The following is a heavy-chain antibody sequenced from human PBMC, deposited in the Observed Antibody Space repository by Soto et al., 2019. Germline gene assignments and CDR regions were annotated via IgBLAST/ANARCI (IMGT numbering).Heavy chain of an antibody. CDR2: IYYSGST. D-gene: IGHD3-9*01. J-gene: IGHJ3*02. V-gene: IGHV4-59*01. Sequence: SETLSLTCTVSCGSISSYYWSWIRQPPGKGLEWIGYIYYSGSTNYNPSLKSRVTISVDTSKNQCSLKLSSVTAADTAVYYCARVPGTYYDILTGYLPTDAFDIWGQGTMVTVSS. CDR3: ARVPGTYYDILTGYLPTDAFDI. CDR1: CGSISSYY.